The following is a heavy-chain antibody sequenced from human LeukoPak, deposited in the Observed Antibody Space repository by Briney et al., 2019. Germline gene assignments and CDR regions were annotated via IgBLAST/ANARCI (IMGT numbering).Heavy chain of an antibody. CDR1: GFTFSSYS. CDR3: ARDDQTTVVTPDY. D-gene: IGHD4-23*01. J-gene: IGHJ4*02. Sequence: PGGSLKLSCAASGFTFSSYSMNWVRQAPGKGLEWVSSISSSSSYIYYADSVKGRFTISRDNAKNSLYLQMNSLRAEDTAVYYCARDDQTTVVTPDYWGQGTLVTVSS. V-gene: IGHV3-21*01. CDR2: ISSSSSYI.